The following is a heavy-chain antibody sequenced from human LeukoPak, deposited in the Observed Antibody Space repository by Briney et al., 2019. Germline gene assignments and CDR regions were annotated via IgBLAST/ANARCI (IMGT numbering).Heavy chain of an antibody. CDR3: ASQWFGDFYFDY. CDR1: GFTFTNYE. J-gene: IGHJ4*02. Sequence: GSLRLSCAASGFTFTNYEMNWVRQAPGKGLEWVSYISSSGSSVYYADSVKGRFTISRDNAKNSVYLQMNSLRAEDTAVYYCASQWFGDFYFDYWGQGTLSPSPQ. CDR2: ISSSGSSV. D-gene: IGHD3-10*01. V-gene: IGHV3-48*03.